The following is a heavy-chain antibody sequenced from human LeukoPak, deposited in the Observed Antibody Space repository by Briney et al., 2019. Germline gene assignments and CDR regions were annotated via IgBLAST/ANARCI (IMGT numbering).Heavy chain of an antibody. CDR3: ARAPGSGSYSVFDY. CDR2: INAGNGNT. V-gene: IGHV1-3*01. J-gene: IGHJ4*02. CDR1: GYTFTKYA. Sequence: ASVKVSCKASGYTFTKYAIHWVRQAPGQRLEWMGWINAGNGNTMYSQKFQGRVTINRDTSATTAYMELSSLRSEDTAVYYCARAPGSGSYSVFDYWGQGTLATVSS. D-gene: IGHD1-26*01.